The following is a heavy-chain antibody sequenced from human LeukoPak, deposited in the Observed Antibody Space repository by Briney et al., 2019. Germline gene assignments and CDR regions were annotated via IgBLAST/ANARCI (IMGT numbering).Heavy chain of an antibody. V-gene: IGHV4-4*07. CDR2: IYTSGST. CDR1: GGSISSYY. Sequence: ETLSLTCTVSGGSISSYYWSWIWQPAGKGLEWIGRIYTSGSTNYNPSLKSRVTMSVDTSKNQFSLKLSSVTAADTAVYYCARDLGYSSSSGRWFDPWGQGTLVTVSS. D-gene: IGHD6-6*01. J-gene: IGHJ5*02. CDR3: ARDLGYSSSSGRWFDP.